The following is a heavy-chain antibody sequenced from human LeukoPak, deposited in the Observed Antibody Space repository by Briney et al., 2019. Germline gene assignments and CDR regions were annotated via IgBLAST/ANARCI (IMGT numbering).Heavy chain of an antibody. CDR2: INHSGST. Sequence: SETLSLTCAVYGGSFSGYYWSWIRQPPGKGLEWIGEINHSGSTNYNPSLKSRVTISVDTSKNQFSLKLSSVTAADTAVYYCARRHYGGHFDYWGQGTLVTVSS. D-gene: IGHD4-17*01. J-gene: IGHJ4*02. CDR1: GGSFSGYY. V-gene: IGHV4-34*01. CDR3: ARRHYGGHFDY.